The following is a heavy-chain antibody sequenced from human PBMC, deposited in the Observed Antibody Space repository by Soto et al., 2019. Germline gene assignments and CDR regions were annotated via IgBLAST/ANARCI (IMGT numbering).Heavy chain of an antibody. CDR1: GGPISSSSYY. J-gene: IGHJ4*02. Sequence: SETLSLTCTVSGGPISSSSYYWGWIRQPPGKRLEWIGSIYYIGSTYYTPSLKSRVTISVDTSKSQFSLKLSSVTAADTAVYYWAGRREGSHPHWGQRILITVSS. CDR3: AGRREGSHPH. D-gene: IGHD2-15*01. V-gene: IGHV4-39*01. CDR2: IYYIGST.